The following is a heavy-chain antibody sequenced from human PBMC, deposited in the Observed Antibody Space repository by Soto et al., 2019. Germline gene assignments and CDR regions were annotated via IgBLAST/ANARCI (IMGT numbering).Heavy chain of an antibody. CDR3: TRGDILTGRSY. D-gene: IGHD3-9*01. CDR1: GFTFGDYA. V-gene: IGHV3-49*03. CDR2: IRSKAYGGTT. Sequence: PGGSVRLSCTASGFTFGDYAMSWFRQAPGKGLEWVGFIRSKAYGGTTEYAASVKGRFTISRDDSKSIAYLQMNSLKTEETAVYYCTRGDILTGRSYWGQGTLVTVSS. J-gene: IGHJ4*02.